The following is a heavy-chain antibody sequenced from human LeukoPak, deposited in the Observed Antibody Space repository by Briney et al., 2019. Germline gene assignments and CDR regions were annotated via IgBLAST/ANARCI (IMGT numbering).Heavy chain of an antibody. V-gene: IGHV1-8*01. CDR3: ARGPPRYPRFDY. CDR2: MNPNSGNT. Sequence: ASVKVSCKASGYTFTSYDINWVRQATGQGLGWMGWMNPNSGNTGYAQKFQGRVTMTRNTSISTAYMELSSLRSEDTAAYYCARGPPRYPRFDYWGQGTLVTVSS. J-gene: IGHJ4*02. CDR1: GYTFTSYD. D-gene: IGHD2-2*02.